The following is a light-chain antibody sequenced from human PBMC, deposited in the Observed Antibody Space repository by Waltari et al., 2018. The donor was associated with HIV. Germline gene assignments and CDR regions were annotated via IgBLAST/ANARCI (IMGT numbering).Light chain of an antibody. Sequence: DIQMTQSPSSLSAFVGDRVTITCQASQDITNCLNWYQQKPGEAPKLLIYDASNLKTGAPSRFSGGGFGTHFTFTITSLQPEDIGTYYCQQYDDVPVTFGQGTKLEI. V-gene: IGKV1-33*01. J-gene: IGKJ2*01. CDR1: QDITNC. CDR2: DAS. CDR3: QQYDDVPVT.